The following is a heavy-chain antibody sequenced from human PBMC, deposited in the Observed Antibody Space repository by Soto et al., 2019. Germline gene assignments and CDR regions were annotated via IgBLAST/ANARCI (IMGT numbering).Heavy chain of an antibody. V-gene: IGHV1-58*01. D-gene: IGHD3-10*01. J-gene: IGHJ4*02. CDR2: IVVGSGNT. CDR1: GFTFTSSA. CDR3: AAGYYYGSGSPDY. Sequence: QMQLVQSGPELKKPGTSVKVSCKASGFTFTSSAVQWVRQARGQRFEWIGWIVVGSGNTNYAQKFQERVTITRDMSTSTAYMELSSLRSEDTAVYYCAAGYYYGSGSPDYWGQGTLVTVSS.